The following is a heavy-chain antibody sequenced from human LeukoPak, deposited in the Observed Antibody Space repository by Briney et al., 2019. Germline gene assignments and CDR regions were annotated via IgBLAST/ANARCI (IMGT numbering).Heavy chain of an antibody. D-gene: IGHD6-13*01. Sequence: GGSLRLSCAASRFTFSNYWMTWVRQAPGKGLEWVSAISGSGGSTYYADSVKGRFTISRDNSKNTLYLQMNSLRAEDTAVYYCAKDRQQVEGWFDPWGQGTLVTVSS. CDR1: RFTFSNYW. CDR3: AKDRQQVEGWFDP. CDR2: ISGSGGST. J-gene: IGHJ5*02. V-gene: IGHV3-23*01.